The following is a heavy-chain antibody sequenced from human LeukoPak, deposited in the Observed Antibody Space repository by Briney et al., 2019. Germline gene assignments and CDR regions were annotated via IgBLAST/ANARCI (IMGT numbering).Heavy chain of an antibody. D-gene: IGHD2-2*01. CDR2: MDPSDSYS. J-gene: IGHJ4*02. CDR1: GYSFTSYW. Sequence: KDGESLKISCKGSGYSFTSYWITWVRQMPGKGLEWMGRMDPSDSYSNYSPSFQGHVTISADKSISTAYLQWSSLKASDTAMYYCARRCSSNSCPFEYWGQGTLVTVSS. CDR3: ARRCSSNSCPFEY. V-gene: IGHV5-10-1*01.